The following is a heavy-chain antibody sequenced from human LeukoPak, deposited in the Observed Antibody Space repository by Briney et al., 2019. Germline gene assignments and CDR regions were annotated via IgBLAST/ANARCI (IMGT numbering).Heavy chain of an antibody. Sequence: GASVKVSCKASGYTFTSYGISWVRQAPGQGLEWMGWISAYNGNTNYAQKFQGRVTMTRDTSISTAYMELSRLRSDDTAVYYCASAVAGTPPGVWGQGTLVTVSS. CDR1: GYTFTSYG. CDR3: ASAVAGTPPGV. V-gene: IGHV1-18*01. J-gene: IGHJ4*02. D-gene: IGHD6-19*01. CDR2: ISAYNGNT.